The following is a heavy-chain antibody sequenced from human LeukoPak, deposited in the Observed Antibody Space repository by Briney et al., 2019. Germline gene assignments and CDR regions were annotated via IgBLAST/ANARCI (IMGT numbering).Heavy chain of an antibody. Sequence: GGSLRLSCTASGFIFRDYGMHWVRQAPGKGLEWVAVISFDATKEYFGKSVKGRFTISRDNSKATLYLQMHRLRIEDTALYFCARFKVGTNTTQKNAFDIWGRGTVVAVSS. CDR3: ARFKVGTNTTQKNAFDI. D-gene: IGHD1-1*01. J-gene: IGHJ3*02. V-gene: IGHV3-30*06. CDR2: ISFDATKE. CDR1: GFIFRDYG.